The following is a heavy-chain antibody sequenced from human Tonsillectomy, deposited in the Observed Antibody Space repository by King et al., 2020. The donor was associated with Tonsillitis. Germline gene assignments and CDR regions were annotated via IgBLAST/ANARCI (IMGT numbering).Heavy chain of an antibody. CDR3: TRVWFGELYSPFDY. CDR2: IRSKAYGGTT. J-gene: IGHJ4*02. Sequence: VQLVESGGGLVQPGRSLRLSCTASGFTFGDYAMSWFRQAPGKGLEWVGFIRSKAYGGTTEYAASVKGRFTISRDDSKSIAYLQMNSLKIEDTAVYYCTRVWFGELYSPFDYWGQGTLVTVSS. CDR1: GFTFGDYA. V-gene: IGHV3-49*03. D-gene: IGHD3-10*01.